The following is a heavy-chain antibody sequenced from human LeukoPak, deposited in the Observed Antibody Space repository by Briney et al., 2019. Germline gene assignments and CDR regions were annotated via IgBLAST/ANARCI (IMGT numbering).Heavy chain of an antibody. J-gene: IGHJ4*02. CDR3: ARGPWAAAGTEASRGFDY. D-gene: IGHD6-13*01. CDR1: GFTFSNAW. CDR2: IKRKIDGGTT. V-gene: IGHV3-15*07. Sequence: KLGGSLRLSCAASGFTFSNAWMNWVRQAPGKGLEWVGRIKRKIDGGTTDYAAPVKGRFTISRDDSKTTLHLQMNSLKTEDTAVYYCARGPWAAAGTEASRGFDYWGQGTLVTVSS.